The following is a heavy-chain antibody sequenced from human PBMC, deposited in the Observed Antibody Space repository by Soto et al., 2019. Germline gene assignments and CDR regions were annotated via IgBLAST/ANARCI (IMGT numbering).Heavy chain of an antibody. CDR2: ISGSDDST. CDR3: VKDWTGDTCPCMDV. D-gene: IGHD2-8*02. CDR1: GFTFNNYA. J-gene: IGHJ6*01. V-gene: IGHV3-23*01. Sequence: EVQLLESGGGLVQPGGSLRLSCAASGFTFNNYAMTWVRQAPGKGLECVSTISGSDDSTYYADSVKGRRTISRDNSKNALYLQMSSLRAEDTALYYCVKDWTGDTCPCMDVWGQGTTVTVSS.